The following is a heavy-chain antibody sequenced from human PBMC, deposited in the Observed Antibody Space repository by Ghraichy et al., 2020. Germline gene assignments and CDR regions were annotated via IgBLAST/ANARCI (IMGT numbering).Heavy chain of an antibody. V-gene: IGHV4-34*01. CDR1: GGSFSGYY. J-gene: IGHJ5*02. Sequence: SETLSLTCAVYGGSFSGYYWSWIRQPPGKGLEWIGEINHSGSTNYNPSLKSRVTISVDTSKNQFSLKLSSVTAADTAVYYCARARRVHFWSGSRWFDPWGQGTLVTVSS. CDR2: INHSGST. CDR3: ARARRVHFWSGSRWFDP. D-gene: IGHD3-3*02.